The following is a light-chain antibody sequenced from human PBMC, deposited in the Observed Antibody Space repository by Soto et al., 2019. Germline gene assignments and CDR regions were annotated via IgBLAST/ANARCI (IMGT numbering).Light chain of an antibody. J-gene: IGKJ3*01. V-gene: IGKV1-33*01. Sequence: DIQMTQSPSSLSASVGDRVTITCQASQDISNYLNWYQQKPGKAPKLLIYDASNLYTGVPSRFSGSGSGTDFTFTISSLQPEDIATYYCQQYDNPPFTFGPATKVDIK. CDR3: QQYDNPPFT. CDR1: QDISNY. CDR2: DAS.